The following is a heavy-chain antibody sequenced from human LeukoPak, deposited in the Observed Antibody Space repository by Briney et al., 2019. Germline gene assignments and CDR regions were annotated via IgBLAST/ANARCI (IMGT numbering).Heavy chain of an antibody. D-gene: IGHD5-18*01. CDR3: ARGQFLATAVGYSYENAFDI. V-gene: IGHV4-34*01. CDR1: GGSFSGYY. CDR2: IYHSGST. Sequence: SETLSLTCAVYGGSFSGYYWSWIRQPPGKGLEWIGYIYHSGSTCYNPSLKSRVTISVDRSKNQFSLKLSSVTAADTAVYYCARGQFLATAVGYSYENAFDIWGQGTMVTVSS. J-gene: IGHJ3*02.